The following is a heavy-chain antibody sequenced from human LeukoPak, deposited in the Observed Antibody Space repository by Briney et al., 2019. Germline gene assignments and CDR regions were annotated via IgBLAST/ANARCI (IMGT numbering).Heavy chain of an antibody. V-gene: IGHV4-61*08. CDR1: GGSISSGDYY. CDR2: IYYSGST. J-gene: IGHJ6*03. Sequence: SQTLSLTCTVSGGSISSGDYYWSWIRQPPGKGLEWIGYIYYSGSTNYNPPLKSRVTISVDTSKNQFSLKLSSVTAADTAVYYCARDYEQLVPPYYYYYYMDVWGKGTTVTVSS. CDR3: ARDYEQLVPPYYYYYYMDV. D-gene: IGHD6-6*01.